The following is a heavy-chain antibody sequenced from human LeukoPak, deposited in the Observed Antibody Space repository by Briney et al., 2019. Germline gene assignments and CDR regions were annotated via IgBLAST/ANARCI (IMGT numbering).Heavy chain of an antibody. J-gene: IGHJ4*02. CDR1: GFTFSSYS. CDR2: ISSSSSTI. Sequence: GGSLRLSCVASGFTFSSYSMNWVRQAPGKGLEWVSYISSSSSTIYYADSVKGRFTISRDSAKNSLYLQMNSLRADDTAVYYCASAIGSIWYEFDYWGQGTLVTVSS. CDR3: ASAIGSIWYEFDY. V-gene: IGHV3-48*01. D-gene: IGHD6-13*01.